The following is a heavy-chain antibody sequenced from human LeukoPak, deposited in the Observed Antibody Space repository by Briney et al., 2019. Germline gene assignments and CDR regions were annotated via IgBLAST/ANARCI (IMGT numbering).Heavy chain of an antibody. Sequence: GGSLRLSCAASGLTFSSHWMHWVRQAPGKGLVWVSRITNDGSSTTYADSVKGRFTISRDNAKNMLYLQVNSLRAEDTAVYYCATQQEGNPAYWGQGTLVTVSS. CDR2: ITNDGSST. CDR3: ATQQEGNPAY. D-gene: IGHD1-14*01. J-gene: IGHJ4*02. V-gene: IGHV3-74*01. CDR1: GLTFSSHW.